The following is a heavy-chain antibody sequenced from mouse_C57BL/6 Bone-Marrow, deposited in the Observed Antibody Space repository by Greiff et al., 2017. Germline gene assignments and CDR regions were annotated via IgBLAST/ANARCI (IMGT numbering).Heavy chain of an antibody. CDR1: GFTFTDYY. CDR2: IRNKANGYTT. V-gene: IGHV7-3*01. D-gene: IGHD1-1*01. CDR3: ARYPPHDYGSSYDYAMDY. Sequence: EVQLVESGGGLVQPGGSLSLSCAASGFTFTDYYMSWVRQPPGKALEWLGFIRNKANGYTTEYSASVKGRFTISRDNSPSILYLQMNALRAEDSATYYCARYPPHDYGSSYDYAMDYWGQGTSVTVSS. J-gene: IGHJ4*01.